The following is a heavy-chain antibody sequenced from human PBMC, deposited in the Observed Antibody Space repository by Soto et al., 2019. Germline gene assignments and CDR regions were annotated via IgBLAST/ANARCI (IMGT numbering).Heavy chain of an antibody. V-gene: IGHV3-7*01. CDR2: RKQDGSEK. CDR1: GFTFSTYW. J-gene: IGHJ5*02. D-gene: IGHD1-26*01. CDR3: AREVRATFDP. Sequence: EVQLVESGGGLVQPGGSLRLSCAASGFTFSTYWMSWVRQAPGKGPEWVASRKQDGSEKYYMDSVKGRFTISKDNAKNSLYLQMNSLRVEDTAVYYCAREVRATFDPWGQGTLVTVSS.